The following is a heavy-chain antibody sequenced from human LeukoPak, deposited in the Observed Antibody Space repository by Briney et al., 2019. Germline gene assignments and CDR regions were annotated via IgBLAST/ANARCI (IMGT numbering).Heavy chain of an antibody. V-gene: IGHV1-2*02. CDR3: AREFQGDGMNWFDP. J-gene: IGHJ5*02. D-gene: IGHD5-24*01. Sequence: ASVKVSCKAYGYTFTGYYMHWVRQDPGQGLEWMGWINPNSGGTNYARKFQGRVTMTRDTSISTAYMELSRLRSDDTAVYYCAREFQGDGMNWFDPWGQGTLVTVSS. CDR2: INPNSGGT. CDR1: GYTFTGYY.